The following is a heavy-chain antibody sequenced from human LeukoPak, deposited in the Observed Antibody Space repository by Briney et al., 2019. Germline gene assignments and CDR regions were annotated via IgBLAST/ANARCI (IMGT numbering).Heavy chain of an antibody. J-gene: IGHJ6*02. Sequence: QAGGSLRLSCAASGFTFSSYGMPWVRQAPGKGLEWVAVISYDGSNKYYADSVKGRFTISRDNSKNTLYLQMNSLRAEDTAVYYCAKWAVVAATPPWNYGMDVWGQGTTVTVSS. V-gene: IGHV3-30*18. CDR3: AKWAVVAATPPWNYGMDV. CDR2: ISYDGSNK. CDR1: GFTFSSYG. D-gene: IGHD2-15*01.